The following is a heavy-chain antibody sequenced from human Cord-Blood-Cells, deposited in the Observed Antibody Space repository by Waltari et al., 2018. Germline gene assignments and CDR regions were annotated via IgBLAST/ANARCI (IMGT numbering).Heavy chain of an antibody. J-gene: IGHJ4*02. D-gene: IGHD3-3*01. CDR1: GGSISSRSYY. CDR3: ARGNVLRFLEWLLPLDY. V-gene: IGHV4-39*01. Sequence: QLQLQESGPGLVKPSETLSLTCTVSGGSISSRSYYWGWIRQPPGKGLEWIGSIYYSGSTYYNPSLKSRVTISVDTAKNQFSLKLSSVTAADTAVYYCARGNVLRFLEWLLPLDYWGQGTLVTVSS. CDR2: IYYSGST.